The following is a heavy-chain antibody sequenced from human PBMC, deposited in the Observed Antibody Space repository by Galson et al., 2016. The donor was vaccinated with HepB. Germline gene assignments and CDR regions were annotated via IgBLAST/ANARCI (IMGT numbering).Heavy chain of an antibody. CDR2: INGGGGKT. Sequence: SLRLSCAASSNYMGWVRQAPGKGLEWVSTINGGGGKTHHADSVKGRFTISRDNSKNTLYLEMNSLRAEDTAIYYCATEYVLRSLESSSYYFYGLDVWGQGTTVTVSS. CDR1: SNY. CDR3: ATEYVLRSLESSSYYFYGLDV. D-gene: IGHD3-3*01. V-gene: IGHV3-23*01. J-gene: IGHJ6*02.